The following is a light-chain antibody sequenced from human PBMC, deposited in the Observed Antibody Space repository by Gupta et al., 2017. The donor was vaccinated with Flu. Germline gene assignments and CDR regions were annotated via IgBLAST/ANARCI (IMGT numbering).Light chain of an antibody. CDR2: QDS. V-gene: IGLV3-1*01. Sequence: PGKTASITCSGDKLGDKYACWYQQKPGQSPLLVIYQDSKRPSGIPERFSGSNSGNTATLTISGTQAMDEADYYCQAWDSSTVVVFGGGTKLTVL. J-gene: IGLJ2*01. CDR3: QAWDSSTVVV. CDR1: KLGDKY.